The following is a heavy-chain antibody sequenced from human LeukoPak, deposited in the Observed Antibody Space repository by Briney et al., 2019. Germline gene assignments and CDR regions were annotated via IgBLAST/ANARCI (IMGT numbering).Heavy chain of an antibody. CDR2: ISWNRGSI. Sequence: GGSLRLSCAASGFTFDDYAMHWVRQAPGRDLEWVSGISWNRGSIGYADSVKGRFTISRDNAKNSLYLQMNSLRAEDAALYYCAKGGCSSTSCYVDDPWGQGTLVTVSS. D-gene: IGHD2-2*01. V-gene: IGHV3-9*01. J-gene: IGHJ5*02. CDR1: GFTFDDYA. CDR3: AKGGCSSTSCYVDDP.